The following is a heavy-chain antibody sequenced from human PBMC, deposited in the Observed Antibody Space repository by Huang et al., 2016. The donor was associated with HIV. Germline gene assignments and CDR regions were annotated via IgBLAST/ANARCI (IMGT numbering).Heavy chain of an antibody. V-gene: IGHV3-7*01. J-gene: IGHJ1*01. D-gene: IGHD6-19*01. CDR2: IKQDGSEK. CDR3: TRGPLGWLVHRYFYH. CDR1: GFSISTSW. Sequence: EVQLVESGGGLVQPGGSLRGSCAASGFSISTSWMSWVRQTPGKGLEWVGSIKQDGSEKDYVDAVKGRFIISRDNAKNSLYLQMNSLRAEDTAVYYCTRGPLGWLVHRYFYHWGQGTLVTVSS.